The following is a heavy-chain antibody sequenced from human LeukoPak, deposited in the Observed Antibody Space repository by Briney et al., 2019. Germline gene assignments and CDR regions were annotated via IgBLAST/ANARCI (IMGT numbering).Heavy chain of an antibody. CDR3: ARVSSLAVAGFFDY. V-gene: IGHV3-7*01. J-gene: IGHJ4*02. CDR2: IKQDGSEK. Sequence: GGSLRLSCAASGFTVSSNYISWVRQAPGKGLEWVANIKQDGSEKDYVDSVKGRFTISRDNAKNSLYLQMNSLRAEDTAVYYCARVSSLAVAGFFDYWGQGILVTVSS. D-gene: IGHD6-19*01. CDR1: GFTVSSNY.